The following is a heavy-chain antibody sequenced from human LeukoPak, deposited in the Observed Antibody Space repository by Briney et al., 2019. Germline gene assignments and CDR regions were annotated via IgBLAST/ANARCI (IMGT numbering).Heavy chain of an antibody. V-gene: IGHV1-69*13. D-gene: IGHD2-15*01. J-gene: IGHJ4*02. CDR1: GGTFSSYA. CDR2: IIPIFGTA. Sequence: SVKVSCKASGGTFSSYAISWVRQAPGQGLEWMGGIIPIFGTANYAQKFQGRVTITADESTSTAYMELSSLRSEDTAVYYCARDRFPTQLYCSGGSCYYTFDYWGQGTLVTVSS. CDR3: ARDRFPTQLYCSGGSCYYTFDY.